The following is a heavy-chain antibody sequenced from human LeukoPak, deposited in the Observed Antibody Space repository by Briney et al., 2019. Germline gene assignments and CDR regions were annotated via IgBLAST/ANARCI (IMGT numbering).Heavy chain of an antibody. Sequence: PGGSLRLSCAACGFTFSYYAMSWVRQAPGKGLEWVSAISGSGGSTYYADSVKGRFTISRDNSKNTLYLQMNSLRAENTAVYYCAKDHTVSITYYFDYWGQGTLVTVSS. CDR2: ISGSGGST. J-gene: IGHJ4*02. D-gene: IGHD1-20*01. CDR1: GFTFSYYA. V-gene: IGHV3-23*01. CDR3: AKDHTVSITYYFDY.